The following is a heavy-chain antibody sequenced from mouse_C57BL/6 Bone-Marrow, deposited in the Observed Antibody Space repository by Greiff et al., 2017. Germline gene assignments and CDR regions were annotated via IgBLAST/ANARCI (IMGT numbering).Heavy chain of an antibody. CDR2: IYPRSGNT. CDR3: ARCDGYYRFAY. V-gene: IGHV1-81*01. D-gene: IGHD2-3*01. Sequence: VHLVESGAELARPGASVKLSCKASGYTFTSYGISWVKQRTGQGLEWIGEIYPRSGNTYYNEKFKGKATLTADKSSSTAYMELRSLTSEDSAVYFCARCDGYYRFAYWGQGTLVTVSA. J-gene: IGHJ3*01. CDR1: GYTFTSYG.